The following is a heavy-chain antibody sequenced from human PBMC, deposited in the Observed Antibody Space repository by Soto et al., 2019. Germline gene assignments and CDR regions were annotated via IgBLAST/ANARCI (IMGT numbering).Heavy chain of an antibody. CDR3: ARSRVFDWLYS. CDR2: IFWNDDE. Sequence: QITLKESGPTLVKPTQTLTLTCTFSGFSLSTSEVGVGWIRQPPGKALEWLALIFWNDDERYNPSLKSRLTITNDISKNQVVLTMTKMDPVDTSTYYCARSRVFDWLYSWGQGTLVTVSS. V-gene: IGHV2-5*01. CDR1: GFSLSTSEVG. J-gene: IGHJ5*01. D-gene: IGHD6-13*01.